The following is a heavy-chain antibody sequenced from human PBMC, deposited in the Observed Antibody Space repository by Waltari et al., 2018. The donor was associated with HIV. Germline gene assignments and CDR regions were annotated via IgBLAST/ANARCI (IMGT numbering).Heavy chain of an antibody. J-gene: IGHJ5*02. D-gene: IGHD4-17*01. V-gene: IGHV3-48*02. CDR3: AGGLMTTSPT. CDR1: GFTFSSYS. Sequence: EVQLVESGGGLVQPGGSLRLSCEASGFTFSSYSMNWVRQAPGKGLEWVSYISSSSSTIYYADSVKGRFTISRDNAKNSLYLQMNSLRDEDTAVYYCAGGLMTTSPTWGQGTLVTVSS. CDR2: ISSSSSTI.